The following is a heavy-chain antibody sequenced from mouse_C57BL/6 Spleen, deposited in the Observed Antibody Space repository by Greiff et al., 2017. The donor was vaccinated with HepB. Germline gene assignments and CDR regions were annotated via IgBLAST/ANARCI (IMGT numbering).Heavy chain of an antibody. CDR3: ARENYFDY. Sequence: VKLMDSGPELVKPGASVKISCKASGYAFSSSWMNWVKQRPGKGLEWIGRIYPGDGDTNYNGKFKGKATLTADKSASTAYMQLSSLTSEDSAVYFCARENYFDYWGQGTTLTVSS. J-gene: IGHJ2*01. V-gene: IGHV1-82*01. CDR1: GYAFSSSW. CDR2: IYPGDGDT.